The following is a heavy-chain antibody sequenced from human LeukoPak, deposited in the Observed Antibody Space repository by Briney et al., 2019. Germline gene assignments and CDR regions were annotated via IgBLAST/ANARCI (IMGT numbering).Heavy chain of an antibody. CDR3: ARPHCSGYFYPERLGFDI. D-gene: IGHD3-22*01. CDR1: GGTFSSYA. J-gene: IGHJ3*02. CDR2: IIPILGIA. Sequence: ASVKVSCKASGGTFSSYAISWVRQAPGQGLEWMGRIIPILGIANYAQKFQGRVTITADKSTSTAYMELSSLRSEDTAVYYCARPHCSGYFYPERLGFDIWGQGTMVTVSS. V-gene: IGHV1-69*04.